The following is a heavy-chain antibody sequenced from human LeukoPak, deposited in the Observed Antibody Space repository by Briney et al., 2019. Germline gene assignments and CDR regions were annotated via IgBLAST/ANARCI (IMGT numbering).Heavy chain of an antibody. V-gene: IGHV1-18*01. Sequence: GASVKVSCKASGYTFTSYGISWVRQAPGQGLEWMGWISAYNGNTNYAQKLQGRVTMTTDTSTSTAYMELRSLRSDDTAVYYCARGVNSQGTAMVLFDSWGQGSLVTVSA. J-gene: IGHJ4*02. CDR3: ARGVNSQGTAMVLFDS. CDR1: GYTFTSYG. CDR2: ISAYNGNT. D-gene: IGHD5-18*01.